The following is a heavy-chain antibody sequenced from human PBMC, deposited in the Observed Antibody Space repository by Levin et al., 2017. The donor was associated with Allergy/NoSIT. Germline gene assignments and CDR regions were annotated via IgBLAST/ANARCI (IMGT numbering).Heavy chain of an antibody. CDR1: GFTFSSYE. V-gene: IGHV3-48*03. D-gene: IGHD6-19*01. J-gene: IGHJ4*02. CDR3: ARESIAVAGTKDFDY. Sequence: GESLKISCAASGFTFSSYEMNWVRQAPGKGLEWVSYISSSGSTIYYADSVKGRFTISRDNAKNSLYLQMNSLRAEDTAVYYCARESIAVAGTKDFDYWGQGTLVTVSS. CDR2: ISSSGSTI.